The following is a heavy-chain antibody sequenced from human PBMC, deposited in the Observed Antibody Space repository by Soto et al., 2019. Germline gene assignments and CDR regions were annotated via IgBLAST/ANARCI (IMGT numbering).Heavy chain of an antibody. CDR3: ASLGERDYYDTRGYG. J-gene: IGHJ1*01. CDR2: IIPIFGTT. CDR1: GGTFSNYA. V-gene: IGHV1-69*12. Sequence: QVQLVQSGAEVKKPGSSVKVSCKASGGTFSNYAISWVRQATGQGLEWMGDIIPIFGTTKNAQKFQGRVTMTADESTGTAYMALRSLRSEDTAVYYGASLGERDYYDTRGYGWGQGTLVIVSS. D-gene: IGHD3-22*01.